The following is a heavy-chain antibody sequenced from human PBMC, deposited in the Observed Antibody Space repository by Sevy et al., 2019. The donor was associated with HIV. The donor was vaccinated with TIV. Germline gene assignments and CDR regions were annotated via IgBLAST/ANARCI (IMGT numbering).Heavy chain of an antibody. CDR3: AKDGYYGSGSYYNVYGMDV. D-gene: IGHD3-10*01. J-gene: IGHJ6*02. CDR2: ISYDGSNK. CDR1: GFTFSSYG. V-gene: IGHV3-30*18. Sequence: RGSLRLSCAASGFTFSSYGMHWVRQAPGKGLEWVAVISYDGSNKYYADSVKGRFTISRDNSKNTLYLQMNSLRAEDTAVYYCAKDGYYGSGSYYNVYGMDVWGQGTTVTVSS.